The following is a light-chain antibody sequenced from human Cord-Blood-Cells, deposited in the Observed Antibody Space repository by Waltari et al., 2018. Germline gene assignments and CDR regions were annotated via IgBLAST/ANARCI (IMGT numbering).Light chain of an antibody. Sequence: QSALTQPASVSGSPGQSITISCTGTSSDVGGYNYVSWYQQHPGKAPKLRIYEVSNRPSGVSKPFSDPKSGNPASLTTSGLQAEDGADYYCSSYTSSSTYVFGTGTKVTVL. CDR1: SSDVGGYNY. V-gene: IGLV2-14*01. CDR2: EVS. J-gene: IGLJ1*01. CDR3: SSYTSSSTYV.